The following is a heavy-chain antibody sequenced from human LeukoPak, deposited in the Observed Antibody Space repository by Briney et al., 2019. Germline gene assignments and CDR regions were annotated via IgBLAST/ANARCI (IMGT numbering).Heavy chain of an antibody. V-gene: IGHV3-23*01. CDR2: ISGSGGST. D-gene: IGHD3-22*01. CDR3: AKVATMIVVVADAFDI. Sequence: GGSLRLSCAASGFTFSSDAMSWVRQAPGKGLEWVSAISGSGGSTYYADSVKGRFTISRDNSKNTLYLQMNSLRAEDTAVYYCAKVATMIVVVADAFDIWGQGTMVTVSS. CDR1: GFTFSSDA. J-gene: IGHJ3*02.